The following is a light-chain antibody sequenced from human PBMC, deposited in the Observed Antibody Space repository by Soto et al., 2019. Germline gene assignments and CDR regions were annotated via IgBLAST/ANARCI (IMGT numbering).Light chain of an antibody. CDR2: EVS. V-gene: IGLV2-18*02. Sequence: QSVLTQPPSVSGSPGQSVTISCTGTSSDIGYHNRVSWYQQPPGTAPKLMIYEVSTRYSGVPDRFSGSKSGNTASLTISGLHAEVVADCCCISFVSSFALVFGGGTKLTVL. CDR3: ISFVSSFALV. J-gene: IGLJ3*02. CDR1: SSDIGYHNR.